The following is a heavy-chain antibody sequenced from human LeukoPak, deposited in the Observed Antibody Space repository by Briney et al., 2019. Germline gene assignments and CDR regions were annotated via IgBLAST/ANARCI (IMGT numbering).Heavy chain of an antibody. CDR3: ARDYVDTNYDY. J-gene: IGHJ4*02. CDR1: GYTFTSYD. V-gene: IGHV1-2*02. CDR2: MNPNSGGT. D-gene: IGHD5-18*01. Sequence: ASVKVSCKASGYTFTSYDINWVRQATGQGLEWMGWMNPNSGGTNYAQKFQGRVTMTRDTSISTAYMELSRLRSDDTAVYYCARDYVDTNYDYWGQGTLVTVSS.